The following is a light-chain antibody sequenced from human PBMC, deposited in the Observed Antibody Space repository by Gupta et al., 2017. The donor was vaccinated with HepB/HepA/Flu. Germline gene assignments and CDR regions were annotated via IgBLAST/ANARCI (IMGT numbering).Light chain of an antibody. CDR3: QTWDSSTAVV. CDR2: EDT. CDR1: TLGRKY. J-gene: IGLJ2*01. Sequence: SYDLTQTPSVSVSPGQTAHITCSGDTLGRKYVSWFQQGPDLSPVLVIYEDTKRPSGISERFSGSNAGNIATLTISGTQALDEADYYCQTWDSSTAVVFGGGTRLTVL. V-gene: IGLV3-1*01.